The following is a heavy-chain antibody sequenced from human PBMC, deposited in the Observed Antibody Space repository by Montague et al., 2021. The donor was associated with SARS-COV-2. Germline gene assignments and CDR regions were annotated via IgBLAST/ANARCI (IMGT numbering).Heavy chain of an antibody. CDR2: ITSRTTTI. V-gene: IGHV3-48*04. J-gene: IGHJ4*02. Sequence: SLRLSCAASGFNFSSYDMNWVRQAPGKGLEWISYITSRTTTIYYADSVKGRFTISRDNAKNSLYLQMNSLRAEDTAVYYCARGKLELLGYYFDYWGQGTLVAVSS. CDR3: ARGKLELLGYYFDY. CDR1: GFNFSSYD. D-gene: IGHD1-7*01.